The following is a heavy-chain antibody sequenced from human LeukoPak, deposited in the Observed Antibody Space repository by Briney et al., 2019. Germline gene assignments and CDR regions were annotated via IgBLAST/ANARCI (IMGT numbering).Heavy chain of an antibody. CDR2: ISSSSSTI. CDR1: GFTFSSYS. D-gene: IGHD3-16*02. CDR3: ARDWGYRYDY. Sequence: GGSLRLSCAASGFTFSSYSMNWVRQAPGKGLEWVSYISSSSSTIYYADSVKGRFTISRDNAKNSLYLQMNSLRAEDTAVYYCARDWGYRYDYWGQGTLVTVSS. V-gene: IGHV3-48*04. J-gene: IGHJ4*02.